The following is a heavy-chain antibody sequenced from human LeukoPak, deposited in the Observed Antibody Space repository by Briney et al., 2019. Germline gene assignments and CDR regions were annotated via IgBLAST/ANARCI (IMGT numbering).Heavy chain of an antibody. CDR3: ARADRPNWYFDL. Sequence: GRSLRLSCAASGFTFSSYGMHCVCQALGKGLEWVAVIWYDGSNKYYAYSVKGRFTISRDNAKNTLYLQMNRLGAEDTAMYYCARADRPNWYFDLWGRGTLVTVSS. CDR2: IWYDGSNK. J-gene: IGHJ2*01. CDR1: GFTFSSYG. V-gene: IGHV3-33*01.